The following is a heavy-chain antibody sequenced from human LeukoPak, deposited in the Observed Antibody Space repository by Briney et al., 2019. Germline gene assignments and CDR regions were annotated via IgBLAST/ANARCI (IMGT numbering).Heavy chain of an antibody. Sequence: ASVKVSCKVSGYTLTELSMHWVRQAPGKGLEWMGGFDPEDGETIYAQKFQGRVTMTEDTSTDTACMELSSLRSEDTAVYYCATDLYGSGSYYFDYWGQGTLVTVSS. J-gene: IGHJ4*02. D-gene: IGHD3-10*01. CDR1: GYTLTELS. CDR3: ATDLYGSGSYYFDY. CDR2: FDPEDGET. V-gene: IGHV1-24*01.